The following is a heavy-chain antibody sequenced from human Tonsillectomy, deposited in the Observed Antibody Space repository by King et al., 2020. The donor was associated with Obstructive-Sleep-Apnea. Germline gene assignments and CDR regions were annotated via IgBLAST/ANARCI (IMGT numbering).Heavy chain of an antibody. CDR3: ARDRWVRSRGTPDY. CDR1: AYTFTINY. J-gene: IGHJ4*02. D-gene: IGHD3-16*01. Sequence: QLVQSGAEVKKPGASVKVSCKASAYTFTINYIHWVRQAPGQGLEWMGVIDPTGAATTYSQKFQGRVTMTSDTSTSTVHMELSSLRSEDTAVYYCARDRWVRSRGTPDYWGQGTLVTVSP. V-gene: IGHV1-46*01. CDR2: IDPTGAAT.